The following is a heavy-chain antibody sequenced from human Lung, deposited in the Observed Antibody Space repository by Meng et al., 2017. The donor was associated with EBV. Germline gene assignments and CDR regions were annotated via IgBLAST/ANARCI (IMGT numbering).Heavy chain of an antibody. J-gene: IGHJ4*02. V-gene: IGHV4-4*02. CDR1: GCSISSSNW. D-gene: IGHD6-13*01. CDR2: IYHSGST. CDR3: ARARSIAAAVIDY. Sequence: QVQPQASGQGLVKPSGTLSLTCAFPGCSISSSNWWSWVRQPPGKGLEWVGEIYHSGSTNYNPSLKSRVTISVDKSKNQFSLKLSSVTAADTAVYYCARARSIAAAVIDYWGQGTLVTVSS.